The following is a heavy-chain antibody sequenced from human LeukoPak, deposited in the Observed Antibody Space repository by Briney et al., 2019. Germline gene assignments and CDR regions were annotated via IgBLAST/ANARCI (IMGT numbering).Heavy chain of an antibody. CDR3: ARGNSDAFDI. CDR1: GFTFSNYA. V-gene: IGHV3-33*01. J-gene: IGHJ3*02. D-gene: IGHD4-23*01. Sequence: PGRSLKLSCAASGFTFSNYAMRWVRQAPGKGLEWMAIIWYDGSYKYYADSVKGRFTISRDNSKNTLYLQVNSLTAEDTAVYYCARGNSDAFDIWGHGTMVTVSS. CDR2: IWYDGSYK.